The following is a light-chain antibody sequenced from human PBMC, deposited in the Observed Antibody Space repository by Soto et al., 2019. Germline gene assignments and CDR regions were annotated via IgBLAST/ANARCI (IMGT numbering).Light chain of an antibody. CDR3: SSYTSSSTGVV. J-gene: IGLJ2*01. CDR2: DVS. V-gene: IGLV2-14*01. Sequence: QSALTQPASVSGSPGQSITISCTGTSSDVGGYNYVSWYQQHPGKAPKLMIYDVSNRPSGVSNRFSGSKSGNTASLPISGLQAEDEADYYCSSYTSSSTGVVFGGGTKLTVL. CDR1: SSDVGGYNY.